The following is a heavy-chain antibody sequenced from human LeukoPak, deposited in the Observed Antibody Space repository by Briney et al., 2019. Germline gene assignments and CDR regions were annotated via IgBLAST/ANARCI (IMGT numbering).Heavy chain of an antibody. CDR1: GYTFTSYD. CDR3: ARDRIPPLPGLPVMRWFDP. V-gene: IGHV1-8*02. J-gene: IGHJ5*02. Sequence: ASVKVSCKASGYTFTSYDINWVRQATGQGLEWMGWMNPNSGNTGYAQKFQGRVTMTTDTSTSTAYMELRSLRSDDTAVYYCARDRIPPLPGLPVMRWFDPWGQGTLVTVSS. CDR2: MNPNSGNT. D-gene: IGHD2-2*01.